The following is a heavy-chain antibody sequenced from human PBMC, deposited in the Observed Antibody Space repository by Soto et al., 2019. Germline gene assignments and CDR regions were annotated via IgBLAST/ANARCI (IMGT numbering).Heavy chain of an antibody. D-gene: IGHD3-3*01. CDR2: ISYDGSNK. V-gene: IGHV3-30*18. CDR3: AKDEEPTWSGPLGMDV. J-gene: IGHJ6*02. CDR1: GFTFSSYG. Sequence: HPGGSLRLSCAASGFTFSSYGMHWVRQAPGKGLEWVAVISYDGSNKYYADSVKGRFTISRDNSRNTLYLQMNSLRAEDTAVYYCAKDEEPTWSGPLGMDVWGQGTTVTVSS.